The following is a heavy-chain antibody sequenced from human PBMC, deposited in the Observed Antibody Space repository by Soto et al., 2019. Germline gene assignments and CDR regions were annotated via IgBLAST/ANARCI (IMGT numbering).Heavy chain of an antibody. CDR3: ARGGSTWSAEYYQH. V-gene: IGHV1-18*01. CDR1: GYTFTNYG. J-gene: IGHJ1*01. CDR2: ISCYNGDT. D-gene: IGHD6-13*01. Sequence: QVHLVQSGAEVKKPGASVKLSCKTSGYTFTNYGISWVRQAPGQGPQWMGWISCYNGDTKYAQTLQGRVTMTTDTSTSTAYVELRSLRSDDTAVYYCARGGSTWSAEYYQHWGQGTVVIVS.